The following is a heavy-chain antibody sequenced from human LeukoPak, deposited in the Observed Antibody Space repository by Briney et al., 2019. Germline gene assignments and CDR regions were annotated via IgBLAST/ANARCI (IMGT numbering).Heavy chain of an antibody. J-gene: IGHJ4*02. CDR2: ISYDGSNK. CDR3: TRDMGGTYFDY. Sequence: GGSLRLSCAASGFNFITAAMTWVRQAPGKGLEWVALISYDGSNKYYADSVKGRFTISRDNSKNTLYLQMNSLRAEDTAVYYCTRDMGGTYFDYWGQGTLVTVSS. V-gene: IGHV3-30*03. CDR1: GFNFITAA. D-gene: IGHD1-26*01.